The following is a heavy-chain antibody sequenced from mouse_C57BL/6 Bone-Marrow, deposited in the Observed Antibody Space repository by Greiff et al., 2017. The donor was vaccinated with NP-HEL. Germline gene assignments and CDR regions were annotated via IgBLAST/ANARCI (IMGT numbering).Heavy chain of an antibody. CDR1: GFSLTSYA. Sequence: VMLVESGPGLVAPSQSLSITCTVSGFSLTSYAISWVRQPPGKGLEWLGVIWTGGGTNYNSALKSRLSISKDNSKSQVFLKMNSLRTDDTARYYCARNYGSFHWYFDVWGTGTTVTVSS. V-gene: IGHV2-9-1*01. CDR2: IWTGGGT. CDR3: ARNYGSFHWYFDV. J-gene: IGHJ1*03. D-gene: IGHD1-1*01.